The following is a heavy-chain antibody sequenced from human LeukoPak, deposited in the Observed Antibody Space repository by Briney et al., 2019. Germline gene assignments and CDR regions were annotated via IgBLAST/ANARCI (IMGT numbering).Heavy chain of an antibody. V-gene: IGHV3-23*01. J-gene: IGHJ4*02. D-gene: IGHD2-15*01. CDR2: IRHSGVDS. CDR3: ARDRRATPMYFFDF. CDR1: RFTVTDYT. Sequence: GGSLRLSCAASRFTVTDYTISWVRHLPGKGLEWVSAIRHSGVDSSYADSVKVRFTISRDNSKNMLYLQMNSLRDDDTGVYYCARDRRATPMYFFDFWGQGAPVTVSS.